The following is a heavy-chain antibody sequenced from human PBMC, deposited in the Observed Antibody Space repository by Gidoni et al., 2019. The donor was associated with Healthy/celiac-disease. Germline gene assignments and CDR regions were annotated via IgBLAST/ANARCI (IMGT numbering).Heavy chain of an antibody. D-gene: IGHD5-12*01. CDR2: ISSSGSTI. CDR1: GFTFSDYY. J-gene: IGHJ6*02. Sequence: QVQLVESGGGLVKPGGSLRLSCAASGFTFSDYYMSWIRQAPGKGLEWVSYISSSGSTIYYADSVKGRFTISRDNAKNSLYLQMNSLRAEDTAVYYGARDPPTGGYDFGYYYYYGMDVWGQGTTVTVSS. V-gene: IGHV3-11*01. CDR3: ARDPPTGGYDFGYYYYYGMDV.